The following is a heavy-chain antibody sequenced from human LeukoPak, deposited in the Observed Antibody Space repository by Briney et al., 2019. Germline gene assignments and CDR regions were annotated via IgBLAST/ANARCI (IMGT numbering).Heavy chain of an antibody. V-gene: IGHV3-74*01. CDR1: GLTFSNVW. Sequence: GGSLRLSCAVSGLTFSNVWVHWVRQAPGQGLVWGSRINSAGSSTVYADPVKGRFTISRDNAKNMLYLQMNSLRAEETALYYCASSRDSDSWGQGTMVTVSS. J-gene: IGHJ3*02. D-gene: IGHD2-21*01. CDR2: INSAGSST. CDR3: ASSRDSDS.